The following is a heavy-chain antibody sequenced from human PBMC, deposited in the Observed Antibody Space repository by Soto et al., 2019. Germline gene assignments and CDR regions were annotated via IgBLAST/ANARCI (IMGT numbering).Heavy chain of an antibody. D-gene: IGHD5-18*01. CDR2: IDPSDSYT. Sequence: GESLKISCKGSGYSFTSYWISWVRQMPGKGREWMGRIDPSDSYTNYSPSFQGHVTISADKSISTAYLQWSSLKASDTAMYYCATGLVQLWLRAAGMDVWGQGTTVTVSS. V-gene: IGHV5-10-1*01. CDR3: ATGLVQLWLRAAGMDV. J-gene: IGHJ6*02. CDR1: GYSFTSYW.